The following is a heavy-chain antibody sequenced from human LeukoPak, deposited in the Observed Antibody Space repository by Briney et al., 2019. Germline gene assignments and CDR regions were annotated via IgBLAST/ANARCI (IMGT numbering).Heavy chain of an antibody. V-gene: IGHV4-59*11. CDR3: ASYSSYTLFDY. CDR2: IYYSGST. CDR1: GGSISSHY. Sequence: SETLSLTCTVSGGSISSHYWSWIRQPPGKGLEWIGYIYYSGSTNCNPSLKSRVTISVDTSKNQFSLKLSSVTAADTAVYYCASYSSYTLFDYWGQGTLVTVSS. J-gene: IGHJ4*02. D-gene: IGHD6-6*01.